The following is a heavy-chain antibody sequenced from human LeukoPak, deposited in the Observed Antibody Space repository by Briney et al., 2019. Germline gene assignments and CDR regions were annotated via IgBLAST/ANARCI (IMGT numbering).Heavy chain of an antibody. D-gene: IGHD2-2*01. V-gene: IGHV3-30-3*01. J-gene: IGHJ6*03. CDR3: ARDPPGNSPHIVVVPAVVWYMDV. Sequence: PGGSLRLSCAASGFTFSSYAMHWVRQAPGKGLEWVAVISYDGSNKYYADSVKGRFTISRDNSKNTLYLQMNSLRAEDTAVYYCARDPPGNSPHIVVVPAVVWYMDVWGKGTTVTVSS. CDR1: GFTFSSYA. CDR2: ISYDGSNK.